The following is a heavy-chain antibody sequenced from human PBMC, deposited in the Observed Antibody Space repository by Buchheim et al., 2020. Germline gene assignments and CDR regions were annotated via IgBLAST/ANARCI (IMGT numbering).Heavy chain of an antibody. CDR3: AGHWPGNWKDAGGLDY. J-gene: IGHJ4*02. CDR2: IYPGDSDT. CDR1: GYRFTGYW. D-gene: IGHD1-20*01. Sequence: EVQLVQSGAEVKKSGESLKISCKGSGYRFTGYWIGWVRQMPGKGLEWMWIIYPGDSDTSYSPSFQGQVTISAHKSFSNAYPQWSSLKASDTAIYYCAGHWPGNWKDAGGLDYWGQGTL. V-gene: IGHV5-51*01.